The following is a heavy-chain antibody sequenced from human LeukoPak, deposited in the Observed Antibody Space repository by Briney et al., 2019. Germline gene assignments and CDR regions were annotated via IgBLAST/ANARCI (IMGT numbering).Heavy chain of an antibody. CDR2: IYHSGST. V-gene: IGHV4-4*02. J-gene: IGHJ4*02. CDR1: GGSISSSNW. CDR3: ASIEGLKYYFDY. D-gene: IGHD3-3*01. Sequence: PSETLSLTCAVSGGSISSSNWWSWVRQPPGKGLEWIGEIYHSGSTSYNPSLKSRVTISVDKSKNQFSLKLSSVTAADTAVYFCASIEGLKYYFDYWGQGTLVTVSS.